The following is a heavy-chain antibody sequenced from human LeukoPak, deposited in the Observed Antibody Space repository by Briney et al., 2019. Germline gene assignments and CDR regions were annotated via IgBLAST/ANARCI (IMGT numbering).Heavy chain of an antibody. D-gene: IGHD2-2*01. CDR3: ATGTPAAIGEFDP. CDR2: MNPNSGNT. V-gene: IGHV1-8*01. J-gene: IGHJ5*02. Sequence: ASVKVSCKASGYTFTSYDINWVRQATGQGLEWMGWMNPNSGNTGYAQKFQGRVTMTRNTSKSTAYMELSSLRSEDTAVYYCATGTPAAIGEFDPWGQGTLVTVSS. CDR1: GYTFTSYD.